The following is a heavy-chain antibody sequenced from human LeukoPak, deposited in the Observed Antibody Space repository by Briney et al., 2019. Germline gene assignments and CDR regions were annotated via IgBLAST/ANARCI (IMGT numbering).Heavy chain of an antibody. CDR1: GYTFTSYY. Sequence: ASVKVSCKASGYTFTSYYMHWVRQAPGQGLEWMGIINPSGGSTSYAQKFQGRVTMTRDMSTSTVYMELSSLRSEDTAVYYCARASNDYGDYGDYYYYMDVWGKGTTVTISS. CDR2: INPSGGST. D-gene: IGHD4-17*01. CDR3: ARASNDYGDYGDYYYYMDV. V-gene: IGHV1-46*01. J-gene: IGHJ6*03.